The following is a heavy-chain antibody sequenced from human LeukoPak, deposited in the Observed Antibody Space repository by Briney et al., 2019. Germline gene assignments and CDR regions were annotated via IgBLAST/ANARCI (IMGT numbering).Heavy chain of an antibody. CDR1: GYSVTTYG. J-gene: IGHJ4*02. Sequence: ASVKVSCKASGYSVTTYGIAWVRQASGRGLEWMGWISFYNGNTKYAQKYQGSVTMTTDTSTSTAYMELRSLRSDDTAVYYCARGVSARWVDYWGQGTLVTVSS. CDR2: ISFYNGNT. D-gene: IGHD4/OR15-4a*01. V-gene: IGHV1-18*01. CDR3: ARGVSARWVDY.